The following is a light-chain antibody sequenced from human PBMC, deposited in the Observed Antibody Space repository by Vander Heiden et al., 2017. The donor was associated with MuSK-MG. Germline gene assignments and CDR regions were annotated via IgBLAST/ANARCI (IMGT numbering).Light chain of an antibody. V-gene: IGLV3-21*04. CDR2: YDS. J-gene: IGLJ2*01. CDR3: QVWDSSSEVV. CDR1: NIGSNS. Sequence: SYVLTQPPSVSVAPGKTARITCGGKNIGSNSVHWYQQKPGQAPVLVIYYDSDRPSGIPERFSGSNSGNTATLTISRVEAGDEADYYCQVWDSSSEVVFGGGTKLTVL.